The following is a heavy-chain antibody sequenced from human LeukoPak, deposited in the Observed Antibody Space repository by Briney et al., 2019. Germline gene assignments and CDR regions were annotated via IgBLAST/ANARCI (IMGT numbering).Heavy chain of an antibody. Sequence: KASETLSLTCTVSGGSISSSGYYWGWIRQPPGKGLEWIGSIYYSGSTYYNPSLKSRVTISVDKSKYQFSLKLSSVTAADTAVYYCARRKNLSRNSGRWYFDLWGRGTLVTVSS. V-gene: IGHV4-39*01. CDR1: GGSISSSGYY. D-gene: IGHD4-23*01. CDR3: ARRKNLSRNSGRWYFDL. J-gene: IGHJ2*01. CDR2: IYYSGST.